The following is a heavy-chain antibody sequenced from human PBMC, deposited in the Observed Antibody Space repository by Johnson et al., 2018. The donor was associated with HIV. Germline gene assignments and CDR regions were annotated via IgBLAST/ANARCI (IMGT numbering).Heavy chain of an antibody. D-gene: IGHD3-16*02. CDR1: GFTFSSYG. V-gene: IGHV3-NL1*01. J-gene: IGHJ3*02. CDR3: ARVIRAFDI. CDR2: IYSGGSA. Sequence: QVQLVESGGGVVQPGRSLRLSCAASGFTFSSYGMHWVRQAPGKGLEWVSVIYSGGSAYYADSVKGRFTISRDNSKNTLYLQMNSLRAEDKAVYYCARVIRAFDIWGQGPMGTVSS.